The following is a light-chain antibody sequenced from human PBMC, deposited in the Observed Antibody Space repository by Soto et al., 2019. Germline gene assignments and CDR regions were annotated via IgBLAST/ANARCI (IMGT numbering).Light chain of an antibody. CDR1: SGDVVGYNY. J-gene: IGLJ1*01. Sequence: QPVLTQPASVSGSPGQSITISCTGTSGDVVGYNYVSWYQHHPGKAPKLIIYDVSNRPSGVSIRFSGSKSDNTASLTISGLQPEDEADYHCSSYTTSNTRQIVFGTGTKVTAL. CDR2: DVS. CDR3: SSYTTSNTRQIV. V-gene: IGLV2-14*03.